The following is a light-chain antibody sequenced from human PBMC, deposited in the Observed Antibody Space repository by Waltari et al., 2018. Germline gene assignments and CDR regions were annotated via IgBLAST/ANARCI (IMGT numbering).Light chain of an antibody. Sequence: DMVMTQSPATLSLSPGDRATLSCRASQGISSNLAWYQHRPGQAPRLLMYGTSTRATGIPARFSGSGSGTEFTLTISSLQSEDSAVYYCQHYNNWPPVYTFGRGT. V-gene: IGKV3-15*01. CDR1: QGISSN. CDR2: GTS. J-gene: IGKJ2*01. CDR3: QHYNNWPPVYT.